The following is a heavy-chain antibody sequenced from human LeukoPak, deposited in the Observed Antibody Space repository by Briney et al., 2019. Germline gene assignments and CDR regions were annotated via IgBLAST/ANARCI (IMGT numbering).Heavy chain of an antibody. CDR2: ISPSGGST. D-gene: IGHD3-16*01. Sequence: ASVKVSCKAFGYTFTSNYMHWVRQAPGQGPEWMGVISPSGGSTTYAQKFQGRVTVSRNTDISTAYMELNSLRSEDTAVYYCARFGGGATKDDRLDYWGQGTLVTVSS. J-gene: IGHJ4*02. V-gene: IGHV1-46*01. CDR3: ARFGGGATKDDRLDY. CDR1: GYTFTSNY.